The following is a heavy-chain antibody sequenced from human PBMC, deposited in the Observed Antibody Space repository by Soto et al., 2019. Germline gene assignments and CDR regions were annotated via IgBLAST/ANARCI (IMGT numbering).Heavy chain of an antibody. CDR3: ARIATVAANPSYYYYGMDV. CDR1: GGTFSSYA. CDR2: IIPIFGTA. V-gene: IGHV1-69*13. D-gene: IGHD2-15*01. Sequence: SVKVSCKASGGTFSSYAISWVRQAPGQGLEWMGGIIPIFGTANYAQKFQGRVTITADESTSTAYMELSSLRSEDTAVYYCARIATVAANPSYYYYGMDVWGQGNTVTVSS. J-gene: IGHJ6*02.